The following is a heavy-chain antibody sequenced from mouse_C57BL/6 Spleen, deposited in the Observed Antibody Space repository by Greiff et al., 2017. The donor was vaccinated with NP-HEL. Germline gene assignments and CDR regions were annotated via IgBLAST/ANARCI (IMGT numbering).Heavy chain of an antibody. D-gene: IGHD2-5*01. CDR2: IYPGSGST. CDR1: GYTFTSYW. V-gene: IGHV1-55*01. J-gene: IGHJ3*01. CDR3: ARVGSNYGPVAY. Sequence: VQLQQSGAELVKPGASVKMSCKASGYTFTSYWITWVKQRPGPGLEWIGDIYPGSGSTNYNEKFKSKAPLTVDTSSSTAYMQLSSLTSEDSAVYYCARVGSNYGPVAYWGQGTLVTVAA.